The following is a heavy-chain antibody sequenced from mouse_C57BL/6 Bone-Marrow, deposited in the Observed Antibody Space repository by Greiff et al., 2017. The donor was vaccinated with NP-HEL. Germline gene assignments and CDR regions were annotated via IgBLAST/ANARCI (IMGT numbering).Heavy chain of an antibody. J-gene: IGHJ4*01. V-gene: IGHV1-22*01. CDR3: ARKAYGNSSAMDY. D-gene: IGHD2-1*01. CDR1: GYTFTDYN. CDR2: INPNNGGT. Sequence: EVHLVESGPELVKPGASVKMSCKASGYTFTDYNMHWVKQSHGKSLEWIGYINPNNGGTSYNQKFKGKATLTVNKSSSTAYMELRSLTSEDSAVYYCARKAYGNSSAMDYWGQGTSVTVSS.